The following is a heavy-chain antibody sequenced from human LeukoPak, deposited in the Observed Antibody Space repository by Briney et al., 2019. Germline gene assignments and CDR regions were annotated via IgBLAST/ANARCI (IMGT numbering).Heavy chain of an antibody. CDR3: AKDITTMIVNGYFDY. V-gene: IGHV3-9*03. CDR1: GFTFDAYA. CDR2: ISWNSGSI. J-gene: IGHJ4*02. Sequence: GRSLRLSCAASGFTFDAYAMHWVRQAPGKGLEWVSGISWNSGSIGYADSVKGRFTISRDNAKNSLYLQMNSLRAEDMALYYCAKDITTMIVNGYFDYWGQGTLVTVSS. D-gene: IGHD3-22*01.